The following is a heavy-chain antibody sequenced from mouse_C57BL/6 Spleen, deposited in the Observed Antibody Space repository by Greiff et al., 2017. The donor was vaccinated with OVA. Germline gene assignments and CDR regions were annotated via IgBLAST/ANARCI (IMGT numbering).Heavy chain of an antibody. D-gene: IGHD2-3*01. Sequence: EVQLQQSGPELVKPGASVKMSCKASGYTFTDYNLHWVKQSHGKSLEWIGYINPNNGGTSSNQKFKGKATLTVNKSSSTAYMELRSLTSEDSAVYYCARLRVKGYFDVWGTGTTVTVSS. J-gene: IGHJ1*03. CDR1: GYTFTDYN. CDR3: ARLRVKGYFDV. CDR2: INPNNGGT. V-gene: IGHV1-22*01.